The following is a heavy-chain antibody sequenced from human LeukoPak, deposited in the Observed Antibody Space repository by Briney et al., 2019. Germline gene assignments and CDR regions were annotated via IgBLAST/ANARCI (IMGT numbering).Heavy chain of an antibody. CDR1: GGSISNYY. V-gene: IGHV4-59*01. J-gene: IGHJ6*02. D-gene: IGHD3-10*01. CDR2: IYYSGSA. CDR3: ARDAKLLWFGELLGHYYYYYGMDV. Sequence: SETLSLTCTVSGGSISNYYWSSIRQPPGKGLEWIGYIYYSGSANYNPSLKSRVTISVDTSKDQFSLKLSSVTAADTAVYYCARDAKLLWFGELLGHYYYYYGMDVWGQGTTVTVSS.